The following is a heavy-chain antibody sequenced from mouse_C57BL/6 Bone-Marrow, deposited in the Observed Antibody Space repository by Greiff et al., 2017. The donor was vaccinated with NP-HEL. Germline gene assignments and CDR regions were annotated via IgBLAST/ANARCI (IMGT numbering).Heavy chain of an antibody. V-gene: IGHV2-2*01. CDR2: IWSGGST. J-gene: IGHJ4*01. CDR3: ARNPRYGYGSSYDAMDY. D-gene: IGHD1-1*01. Sequence: VQLQQSGPGLVQPSQSLSITCTVSGFSLTSYGVHWVRQSPGKGLEWLGVIWSGGSTDYNAAFISRLSISKDNSKSQVFFKMNSLQADDTAIYYCARNPRYGYGSSYDAMDYWGQGTSVTVSS. CDR1: GFSLTSYG.